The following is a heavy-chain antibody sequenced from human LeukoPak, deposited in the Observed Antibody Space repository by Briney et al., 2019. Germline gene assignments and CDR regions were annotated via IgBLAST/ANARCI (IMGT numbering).Heavy chain of an antibody. CDR2: ISDRGTYI. Sequence: GGSLRLSCAASGFTFTNYAMNWVRQAPGKGREWVASISDRGTYIYYADSVKGRFTISRDNAKNSLYLQMNSLRAEDTAVYYCANHLACGSTSCPPFDSWGQGTLVTVSS. D-gene: IGHD2-2*01. CDR1: GFTFTNYA. CDR3: ANHLACGSTSCPPFDS. V-gene: IGHV3-21*01. J-gene: IGHJ4*02.